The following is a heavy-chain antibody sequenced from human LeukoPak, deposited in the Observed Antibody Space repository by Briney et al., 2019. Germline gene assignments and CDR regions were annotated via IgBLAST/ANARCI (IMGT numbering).Heavy chain of an antibody. Sequence: GGSLRLSCAASGFPFSTYWMHWVRQAPGKGPVWVSRISSVGIDTNYADSVKGRFTISRDNAKNTLFLQMNSLRAEDTAVYYCARAFSGVGDAYDIWGQGTMVAVPS. CDR2: ISSVGIDT. V-gene: IGHV3-74*01. CDR1: GFPFSTYW. CDR3: ARAFSGVGDAYDI. J-gene: IGHJ3*02. D-gene: IGHD1-26*01.